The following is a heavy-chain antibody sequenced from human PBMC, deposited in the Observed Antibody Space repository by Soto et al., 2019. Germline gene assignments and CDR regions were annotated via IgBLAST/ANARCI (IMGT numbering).Heavy chain of an antibody. CDR3: AGETSDYDFLAAPTTFDI. CDR2: INHSGSA. D-gene: IGHD3-9*01. Sequence: QVQLQQWGAGLLKPSETLSLSCGVSGGSFSGYYWSWIRQPPGKGLEWIGEINHSGSADYNPSLKSRVTISVDTSKTQISLKLSSVTAADSGVYYCAGETSDYDFLAAPTTFDIWGQGTMVSVSS. J-gene: IGHJ3*02. CDR1: GGSFSGYY. V-gene: IGHV4-34*01.